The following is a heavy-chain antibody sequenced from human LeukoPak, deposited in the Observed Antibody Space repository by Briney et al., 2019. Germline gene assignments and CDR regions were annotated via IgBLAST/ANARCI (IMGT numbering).Heavy chain of an antibody. J-gene: IGHJ4*02. V-gene: IGHV4-61*01. CDR3: ARSDSSAYYFDY. D-gene: IGHD3-22*01. Sequence: SETLSLTCTVSGGSVSSGSYYWSWIRQPPGKGLEWIGYIYYSGSTNYNPSLKSRVTISIDTSKNQFSLKLSSVTAADTAVYYCARSDSSAYYFDYWGQGTLVTVSS. CDR2: IYYSGST. CDR1: GGSVSSGSYY.